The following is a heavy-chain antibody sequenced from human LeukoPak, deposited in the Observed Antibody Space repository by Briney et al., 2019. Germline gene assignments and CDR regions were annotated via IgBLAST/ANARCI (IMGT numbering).Heavy chain of an antibody. J-gene: IGHJ6*02. D-gene: IGHD4-17*01. CDR3: AAPLTTVTTSEDYYGTDV. V-gene: IGHV1-58*02. CDR1: GFTFTSSA. Sequence: GASVKVSCKASGFTFTSSAMQWVRQARGQRLEWIGWIVVGSGNTNYAQKFQERVTITRDMSTSTAYMELSSLRSEDTAVYYCAAPLTTVTTSEDYYGTDVWGQGTTVTVSS. CDR2: IVVGSGNT.